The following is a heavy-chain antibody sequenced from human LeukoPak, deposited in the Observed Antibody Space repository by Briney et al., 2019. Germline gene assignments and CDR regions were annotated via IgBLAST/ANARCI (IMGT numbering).Heavy chain of an antibody. Sequence: GRSLRLSCAASGFTFSSYGMHWVRQAPGKGLEWVAVISYDGSNKYYADSVKGRFTISRDNAKNSLYLQMNSLRAEDTAVYYCARGPYCSSTSYSTKYVNYWGQGTLVTVSS. CDR2: ISYDGSNK. J-gene: IGHJ4*02. V-gene: IGHV3-30*03. CDR1: GFTFSSYG. CDR3: ARGPYCSSTSYSTKYVNY. D-gene: IGHD2-2*01.